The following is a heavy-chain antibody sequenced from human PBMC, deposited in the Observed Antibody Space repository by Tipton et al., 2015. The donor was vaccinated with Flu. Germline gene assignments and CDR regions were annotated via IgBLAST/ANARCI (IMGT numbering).Heavy chain of an antibody. CDR2: IFPGDSDT. Sequence: QLVQSGAEVKKPGESLTISCEASGYKFSKFWIAWVRQTPAKGLELLGLIFPGDSDTQYSPAFEGLVTISADTSIDTAYLHWSALQASDSAIIYCARRITGAKTTYFDFWGQGTLVTVPS. CDR1: GYKFSKFW. CDR3: ARRITGAKTTYFDF. D-gene: IGHD4-11*01. V-gene: IGHV5-51*01. J-gene: IGHJ4*02.